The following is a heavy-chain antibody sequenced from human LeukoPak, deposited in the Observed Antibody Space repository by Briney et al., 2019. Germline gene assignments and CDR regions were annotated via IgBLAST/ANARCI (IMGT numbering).Heavy chain of an antibody. D-gene: IGHD6-13*01. Sequence: GGSLRLSCAASGFTFSSYAMSWVRQAPGKGLEWVSAISGSGGSTYYADSVKGRFTISRDNSKNTLYLQMNSLRAEDTAVYYCAKDPVFSGLAAAGSPSYWGQGTLVTVSS. CDR3: AKDPVFSGLAAAGSPSY. CDR2: ISGSGGST. J-gene: IGHJ4*02. V-gene: IGHV3-23*01. CDR1: GFTFSSYA.